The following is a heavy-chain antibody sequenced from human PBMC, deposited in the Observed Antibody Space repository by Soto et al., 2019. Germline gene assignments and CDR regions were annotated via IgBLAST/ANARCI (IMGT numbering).Heavy chain of an antibody. D-gene: IGHD3-10*01. CDR1: GYTFTSYG. J-gene: IGHJ5*02. CDR3: ARDPEKGPGGWVDT. V-gene: IGHV1-18*04. CDR2: ISAYNGNT. Sequence: VQLVQSGAEVKKPGASVTVSCKASGYTFTSYGISWVRQAPGPGREWMGWISAYNGNTNYAQKLQGRVTMTTDTSTSTAYMELGSLRSGDKAVDYCARDPEKGPGGWVDTWGQGTLVTVSS.